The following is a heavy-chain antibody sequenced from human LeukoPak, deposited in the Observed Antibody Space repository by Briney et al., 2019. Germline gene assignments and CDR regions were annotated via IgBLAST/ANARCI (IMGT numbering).Heavy chain of an antibody. V-gene: IGHV1-18*01. Sequence: SVKVSCKASGYTFTSYGLSWVRQAPGQGLEWMGWISVYNGNTNYAQKVQGRVTMTTDTSTSTAYMELRSLRSDDTAVYYCATMWGTGYQKRITIFGVVQDAFDIWGQGTMVTVSS. CDR2: ISVYNGNT. D-gene: IGHD3-3*01. CDR3: ATMWGTGYQKRITIFGVVQDAFDI. CDR1: GYTFTSYG. J-gene: IGHJ3*02.